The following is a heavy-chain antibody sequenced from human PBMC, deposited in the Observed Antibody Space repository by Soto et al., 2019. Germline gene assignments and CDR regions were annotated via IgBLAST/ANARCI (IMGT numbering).Heavy chain of an antibody. V-gene: IGHV1-18*01. D-gene: IGHD2-2*02. CDR2: LSAYNGNT. Sequence: ASVKASCKASGYTFTSYGISWLRQPPGQGLVWMGWLSAYNGNTNYAQKLEGRVTMTTDTSTSTAYMELRSLRSDDTAVYYSARDSTECSSTSCYKASGPWGQGTLVTSPQ. J-gene: IGHJ5*02. CDR3: ARDSTECSSTSCYKASGP. CDR1: GYTFTSYG.